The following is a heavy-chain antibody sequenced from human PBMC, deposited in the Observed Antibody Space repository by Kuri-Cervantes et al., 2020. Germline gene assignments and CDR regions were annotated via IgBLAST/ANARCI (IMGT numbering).Heavy chain of an antibody. Sequence: GGSLRLSCAASGLTFSRYWMSWVRQAPGKGLEWVANIKQDGSEKYYVDSVKGRFTISRDNAKNSLYLQMDSLRAEDTAVYYCGRSSTGMPLDCWGQGTLVTVSS. D-gene: IGHD1-1*01. CDR1: GLTFSRYW. CDR2: IKQDGSEK. V-gene: IGHV3-7*01. CDR3: GRSSTGMPLDC. J-gene: IGHJ4*02.